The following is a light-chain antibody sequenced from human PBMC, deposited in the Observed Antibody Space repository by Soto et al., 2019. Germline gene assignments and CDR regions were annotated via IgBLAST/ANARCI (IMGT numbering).Light chain of an antibody. J-gene: IGKJ4*01. CDR1: QDVINY. Sequence: DITLTQSPSSLSASVGDRVSITCQASQDVINYLNWYQQKPGKAPKLLISDASNLETGVPSRFTGSGSGTHFTLTITNLQPEDFATYFCQQYDELPLTFGGGTHVE. CDR3: QQYDELPLT. CDR2: DAS. V-gene: IGKV1-33*01.